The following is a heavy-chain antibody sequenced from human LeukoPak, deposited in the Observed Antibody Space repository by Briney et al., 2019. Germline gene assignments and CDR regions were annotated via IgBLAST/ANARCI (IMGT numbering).Heavy chain of an antibody. J-gene: IGHJ2*01. Sequence: SETLSPTCTVSGDPINSYYWSWIRQPPGKGLEWIGHIYYSGSTNYNPSLKSRVTISIDASKNQFSLKLSSVTAADTAVYYCARTAYARFFDLWGRGTLVTVSS. CDR2: IYYSGST. V-gene: IGHV4-59*01. D-gene: IGHD2-21*01. CDR1: GDPINSYY. CDR3: ARTAYARFFDL.